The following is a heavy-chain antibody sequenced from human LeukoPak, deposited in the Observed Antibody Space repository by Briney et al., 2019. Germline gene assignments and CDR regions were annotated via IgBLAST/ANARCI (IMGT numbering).Heavy chain of an antibody. Sequence: SETLSLTCAVYGGSFSGYYWSWIRQPPGKGLEWIGEINHSGSTNYNPSLKSRVTISVDTSKNQFSLKLSSVTAVDTAVYYCARARPGDIVVVPAAIGMDVWGKGTMVTVSS. J-gene: IGHJ6*04. D-gene: IGHD2-2*01. CDR2: INHSGST. CDR1: GGSFSGYY. V-gene: IGHV4-34*01. CDR3: ARARPGDIVVVPAAIGMDV.